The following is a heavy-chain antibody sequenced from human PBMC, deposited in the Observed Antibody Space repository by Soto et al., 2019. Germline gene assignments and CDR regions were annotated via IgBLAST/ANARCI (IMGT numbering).Heavy chain of an antibody. V-gene: IGHV5-51*01. J-gene: IGHJ6*02. CDR2: IYPGDSDT. Sequence: GESLKISCKGSGYSFTSYWIGWVRQMPGKGLEWMGIIYPGDSDTRYSPSFQGQVTISADKSISTAYLQWSSLKASDTAMYYCASPGGYSSSLPIRGYYYGIDVWGQGTTVTVYS. CDR3: ASPGGYSSSLPIRGYYYGIDV. CDR1: GYSFTSYW. D-gene: IGHD6-13*01.